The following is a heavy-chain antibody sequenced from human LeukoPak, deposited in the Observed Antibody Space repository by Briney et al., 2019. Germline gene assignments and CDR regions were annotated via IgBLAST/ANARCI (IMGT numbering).Heavy chain of an antibody. CDR3: AKVAIVVVPDTCFDY. V-gene: IGHV3-30-3*01. J-gene: IGHJ4*02. CDR1: GFTFSSYA. CDR2: ISYDGSNK. D-gene: IGHD2-2*01. Sequence: GGSLRLSCAASGFTFSSYAMHWVRQAPGKGLEWVAVISYDGSNKYYADSVKGRFTISRDNSKNTLYLQMNSLRAEDTAVYYCAKVAIVVVPDTCFDYWGQGTLVTVSS.